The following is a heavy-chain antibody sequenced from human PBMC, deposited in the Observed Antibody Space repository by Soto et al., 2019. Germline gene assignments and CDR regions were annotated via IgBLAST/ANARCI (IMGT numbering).Heavy chain of an antibody. J-gene: IGHJ6*03. Sequence: QVQLQQWGAGLLKPSETLSLTCAVYGGSFSGYYWSWIRQPPGKGLEWIGEINHSGSSNYNPSLKSRVTISVDTSKTQFALKLSSVTAADTAVYYCARGRIMNAFYYYYYLDVWGKGTTVTVS. V-gene: IGHV4-34*01. CDR1: GGSFSGYY. D-gene: IGHD3-16*01. CDR2: INHSGSS. CDR3: ARGRIMNAFYYYYYLDV.